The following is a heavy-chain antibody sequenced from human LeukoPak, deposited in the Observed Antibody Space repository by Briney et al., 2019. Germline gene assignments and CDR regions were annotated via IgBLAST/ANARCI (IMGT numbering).Heavy chain of an antibody. D-gene: IGHD3-10*01. CDR2: IIPIFGTA. CDR1: GGTFSSYA. J-gene: IGHJ3*02. V-gene: IGHV1-69*06. Sequence: GASVKVSCKASGGTFSSYAISWVRQAPGQGLEWMGGIIPIFGTANYAQKFQGRVTITADKSTSTAYMELSSLRSEDTAVYYCASSPPSYYYGSGSMMGDAFDIWGQGTMVTVSS. CDR3: ASSPPSYYYGSGSMMGDAFDI.